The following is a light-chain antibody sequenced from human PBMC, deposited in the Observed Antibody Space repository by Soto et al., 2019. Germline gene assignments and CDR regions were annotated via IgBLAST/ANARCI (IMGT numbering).Light chain of an antibody. J-gene: IGKJ1*01. CDR3: QQYYSYPLWT. CDR1: QGISSY. CDR2: AAS. Sequence: AIRMTQSPSSLSASTGDRVTITCRASQGISSYLAWYQQKPGKAPKLLIYAASTLQSGVPSRFSGSGSGTDLTLTISCLQSEDFATYYCQQYYSYPLWTFGQGTKVEIK. V-gene: IGKV1-8*01.